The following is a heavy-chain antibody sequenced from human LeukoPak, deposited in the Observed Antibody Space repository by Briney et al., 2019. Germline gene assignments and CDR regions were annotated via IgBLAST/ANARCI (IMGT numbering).Heavy chain of an antibody. CDR3: ARDSGYGSGSLPGVYFDY. CDR2: IIPILGIA. J-gene: IGHJ4*02. CDR1: GGTFSSYA. V-gene: IGHV1-69*04. Sequence: SVKVSCKASGGTFSSYAISWVRQAPGQGLEWMGRIIPILGIANYAQKFQGRVTITADESTSTAYMELSSLRSEDTAVYYCARDSGYGSGSLPGVYFDYWGQGTLVTVSS. D-gene: IGHD3-10*01.